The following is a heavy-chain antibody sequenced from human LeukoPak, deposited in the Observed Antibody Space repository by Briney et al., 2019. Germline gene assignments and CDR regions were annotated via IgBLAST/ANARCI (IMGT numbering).Heavy chain of an antibody. V-gene: IGHV4-39*01. D-gene: IGHD3-10*01. CDR3: ARLSAMVRGRGFDP. CDR2: IYYSGST. J-gene: IGHJ5*02. Sequence: PSETLSLTCTVSGGSISSSSYYWGWIRQPPGNGLEWIGSIYYSGSTYYNPSLKSRVTISVDTSKNQFSLKLSSVTAADTAVYYCARLSAMVRGRGFDPWGQGTLVTVSS. CDR1: GGSISSSSYY.